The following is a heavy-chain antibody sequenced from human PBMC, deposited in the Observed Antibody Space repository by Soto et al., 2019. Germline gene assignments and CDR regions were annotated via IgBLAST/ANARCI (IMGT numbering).Heavy chain of an antibody. CDR2: IYYSGST. V-gene: IGHV4-59*01. CDR3: ARAHYDFFYYFDY. Sequence: SETLSLTCTVSGGSISSYYRSWIRQPPGKGLEWIGYIYYSGSTNYNPSLKSRVTISVDTSKNQFSLKLSSVTAADTAVYYCARAHYDFFYYFDYWGQGTLVTVSS. D-gene: IGHD3-3*01. J-gene: IGHJ4*02. CDR1: GGSISSYY.